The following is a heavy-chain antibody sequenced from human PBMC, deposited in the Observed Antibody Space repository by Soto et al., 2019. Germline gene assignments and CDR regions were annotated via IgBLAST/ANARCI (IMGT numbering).Heavy chain of an antibody. V-gene: IGHV1-69*02. CDR2: IIPILGIA. J-gene: IGHJ4*02. CDR3: ARPTLNDGADY. Sequence: QVQLVQSGAEVKKPGSSVKVSCKASGGTFSSYTISWVRQAPGQGLEWMGRIIPILGIANYAQKFQGRVTITADKYTSRAYMELSSLRSEDTAVYYCARPTLNDGADYWGQGTLVTVSS. CDR1: GGTFSSYT. D-gene: IGHD1-1*01.